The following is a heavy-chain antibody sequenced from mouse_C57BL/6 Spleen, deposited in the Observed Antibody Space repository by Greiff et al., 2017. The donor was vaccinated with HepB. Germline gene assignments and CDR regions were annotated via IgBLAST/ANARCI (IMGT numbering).Heavy chain of an antibody. CDR1: GYAFSSSW. V-gene: IGHV1-82*01. CDR3: ARKGTVWYFDV. Sequence: VQLQQSGPELVKPGASVKISCKASGYAFSSSWMNWVKQRPGKGLEWIGRIYPGDGDTNYNGKFKGEATLTADRSSSTAYMQLSSLTSEDSAVYFCARKGTVWYFDVWGTGTTVTVSS. D-gene: IGHD2-14*01. CDR2: IYPGDGDT. J-gene: IGHJ1*03.